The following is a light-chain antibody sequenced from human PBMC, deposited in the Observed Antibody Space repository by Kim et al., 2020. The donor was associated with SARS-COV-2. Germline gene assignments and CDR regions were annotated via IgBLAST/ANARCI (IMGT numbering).Light chain of an antibody. V-gene: IGKV3-11*01. CDR1: LSVTNY. Sequence: IVLTQSPANLSLSPGERATLSCRASLSVTNYLAWYQQRPGQPPRLLVYDTSNRATGVPPRFSGSGSGTDFTLTISGLEPEDSAVYFCQQRAKWPPWTFGQGTKVDIK. CDR3: QQRAKWPPWT. J-gene: IGKJ1*01. CDR2: DTS.